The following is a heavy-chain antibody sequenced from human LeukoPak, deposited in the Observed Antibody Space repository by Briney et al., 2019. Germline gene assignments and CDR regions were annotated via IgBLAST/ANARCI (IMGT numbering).Heavy chain of an antibody. J-gene: IGHJ4*02. Sequence: GASVKVSCKASGYNFNAYYMHWVRLAPGQGLEWMGWINPNSGGTNYAQKFQGRVTLTRDTSINTVYMEVNRLTSDDTVVYYCARGEWLVLGDHWGQGTPVTVSS. D-gene: IGHD3-3*01. CDR1: GYNFNAYY. CDR2: INPNSGGT. CDR3: ARGEWLVLGDH. V-gene: IGHV1-2*02.